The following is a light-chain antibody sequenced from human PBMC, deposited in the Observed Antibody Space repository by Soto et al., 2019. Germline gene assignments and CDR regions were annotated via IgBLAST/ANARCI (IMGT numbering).Light chain of an antibody. CDR1: QSVSNSY. V-gene: IGKV3-20*01. CDR2: GAS. Sequence: EIVLTQSPGTLSLSPGERPTLSCRASQSVSNSYLAWYQQKPGQAPRLIIYGASSRATGIPDRFSGIGSGTDFTLTISRLEPEDFAVYYCQQYGSSAWTFGQGTKVDIK. CDR3: QQYGSSAWT. J-gene: IGKJ1*01.